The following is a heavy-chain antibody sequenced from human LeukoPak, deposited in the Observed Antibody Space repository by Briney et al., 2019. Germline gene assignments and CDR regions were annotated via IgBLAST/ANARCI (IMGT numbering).Heavy chain of an antibody. D-gene: IGHD3-3*01. CDR1: GGSFSDYY. CDR3: ARNRLRFLEWLSEGMDV. Sequence: SETLSLTCAVYGGSFSDYYWSWIRQPPGKGLEWIGEINHSGSTNYNPSLKSRVTISVDTSKNQFSLKLSSVTAADTAVYYCARNRLRFLEWLSEGMDVWGQGTTVTVSS. CDR2: INHSGST. J-gene: IGHJ6*02. V-gene: IGHV4-34*01.